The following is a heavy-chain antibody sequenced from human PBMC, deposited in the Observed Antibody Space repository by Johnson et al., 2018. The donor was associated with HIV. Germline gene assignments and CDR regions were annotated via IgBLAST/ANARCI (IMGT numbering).Heavy chain of an antibody. V-gene: IGHV3-30*04. CDR3: AKDLYSSGFDI. J-gene: IGHJ3*02. Sequence: VQLVESGGGVVQPGRSLRLSCAASGFTFSSYAMHWVRQAPGKGLEWVAVISYDGSNKYYADSVKGRFTISRDNSKHTLYLQMNSLRAEDTAVYYCAKDLYSSGFDIWGQGTMVTVSS. D-gene: IGHD6-19*01. CDR1: GFTFSSYA. CDR2: ISYDGSNK.